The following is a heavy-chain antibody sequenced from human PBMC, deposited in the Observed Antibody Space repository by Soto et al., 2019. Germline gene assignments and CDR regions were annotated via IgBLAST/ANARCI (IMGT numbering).Heavy chain of an antibody. Sequence: PSETLSLTCTVSGGSVSSGSYYWSWIRQPPGKGLEWIGYIYYSGSTNYNPSLKSRVTISVDTSKNQFSLKLCSVTAADTAVYYCARAVAPCAWVGGTSCPGTWFDPWGQGTLVTVSS. V-gene: IGHV4-61*01. D-gene: IGHD2-2*01. CDR3: ARAVAPCAWVGGTSCPGTWFDP. CDR2: IYYSGST. CDR1: GGSVSSGSYY. J-gene: IGHJ5*02.